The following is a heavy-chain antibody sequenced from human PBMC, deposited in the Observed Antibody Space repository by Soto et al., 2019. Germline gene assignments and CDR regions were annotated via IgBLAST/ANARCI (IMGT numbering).Heavy chain of an antibody. D-gene: IGHD3-3*01. J-gene: IGHJ6*02. Sequence: LSLTCTVSGGSISSYYWSWIRQPPGKGLEWIGYIYYSGSTNYNPSLKSRVTISVDTSKNQFSLKLSSVTAADTAVYYCARDFGPTYYDFWSGSYYYYGMDVWGQGTTVTVSS. V-gene: IGHV4-59*01. CDR1: GGSISSYY. CDR3: ARDFGPTYYDFWSGSYYYYGMDV. CDR2: IYYSGST.